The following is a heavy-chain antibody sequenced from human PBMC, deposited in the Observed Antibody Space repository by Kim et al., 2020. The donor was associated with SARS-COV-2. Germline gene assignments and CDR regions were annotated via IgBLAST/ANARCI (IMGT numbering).Heavy chain of an antibody. J-gene: IGHJ4*02. CDR3: ARVSYGSGSYYFDY. D-gene: IGHD3-10*01. V-gene: IGHV4-59*01. Sequence: NSSIKSRVTISEDTSKNQFSLKLSSVTAADTAVYYCARVSYGSGSYYFDYWGQGTLVTVSS.